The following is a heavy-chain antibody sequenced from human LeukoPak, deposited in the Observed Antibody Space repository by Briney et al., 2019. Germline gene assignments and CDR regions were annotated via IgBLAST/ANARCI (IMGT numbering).Heavy chain of an antibody. CDR2: ISYDGSNK. Sequence: GGSLRLSCAASGFTFSNYAMHWVRQAPGKGLEWVAVISYDGSNKYYADSVKGRFTISRDNAKNTLYLQMNSLRAEDTTVYYCARRYYDISPWGQGTLVTVSS. V-gene: IGHV3-30-3*01. J-gene: IGHJ5*02. CDR1: GFTFSNYA. CDR3: ARRYYDISP. D-gene: IGHD3-9*01.